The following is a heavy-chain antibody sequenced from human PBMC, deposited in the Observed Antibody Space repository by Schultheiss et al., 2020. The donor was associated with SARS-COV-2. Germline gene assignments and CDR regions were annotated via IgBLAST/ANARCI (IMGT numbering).Heavy chain of an antibody. Sequence: GSLRLSCAVYGGSFSDYYWSWIRQPPGKGLEWIGEINHSGSTYYNPSLKSRVTISVDTSKNQFSLKLSSVTAADTAVYYCAALRNRGGIIRSYFDYWGQGTLVTVSS. D-gene: IGHD2-15*01. CDR3: AALRNRGGIIRSYFDY. V-gene: IGHV4-34*01. J-gene: IGHJ4*02. CDR1: GGSFSDYY. CDR2: INHSGST.